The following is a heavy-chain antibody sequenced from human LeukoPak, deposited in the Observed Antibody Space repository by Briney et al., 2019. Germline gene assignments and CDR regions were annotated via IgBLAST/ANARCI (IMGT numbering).Heavy chain of an antibody. CDR3: ARGRGYSGYIYEY. J-gene: IGHJ4*02. V-gene: IGHV4-59*01. CDR1: GGSISSYY. CDR2: IYYSGST. D-gene: IGHD5-12*01. Sequence: SETLSLTCTVSGGSISSYYWSWVRQPPGKGLEWIGYIYYSGSTNYNPSLKSRVTISIDTSKNQFSLKLSSVTAADTAVYYCARGRGYSGYIYEYWGQGTLVTVSS.